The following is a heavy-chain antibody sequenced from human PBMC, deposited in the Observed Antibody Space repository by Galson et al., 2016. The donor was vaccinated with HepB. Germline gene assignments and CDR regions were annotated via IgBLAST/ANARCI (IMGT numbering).Heavy chain of an antibody. CDR2: IYWDGDK. D-gene: IGHD2-15*01. CDR1: GLSLSTSGVG. Sequence: PALVKPTQTLTLTCTFSGLSLSTSGVGVGWIRQPQGKALEWLALIYWDGDKRYSPSLKSRLTITKDTNKTQVFLTMTNMDPVNTDTYYRVTGNCSGGSCYQSDYWGQGTLVTVSS. CDR3: VTGNCSGGSCYQSDY. J-gene: IGHJ4*02. V-gene: IGHV2-5*04.